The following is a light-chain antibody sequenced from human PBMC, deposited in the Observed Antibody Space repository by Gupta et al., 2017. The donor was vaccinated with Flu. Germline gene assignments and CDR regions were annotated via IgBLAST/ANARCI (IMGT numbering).Light chain of an antibody. Sequence: EIVLTQSLGTLSLSPGEGATLSCRASQSVSSSYLAWYQQKPGQAPRLLIYGASSRATGIPDRLSGGGSGTDFTLTISRLEPEDFAVYYCQQFGTSPLAFGPGTKVDIK. J-gene: IGKJ3*01. V-gene: IGKV3-20*01. CDR3: QQFGTSPLA. CDR1: QSVSSSY. CDR2: GAS.